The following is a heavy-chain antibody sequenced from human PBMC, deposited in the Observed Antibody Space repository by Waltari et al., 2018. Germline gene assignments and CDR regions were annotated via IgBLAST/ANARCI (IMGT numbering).Heavy chain of an antibody. D-gene: IGHD2-2*01. Sequence: QVQLQQWGAGLLKPSETLSLTCAVYGGSFSGYYWSWFRQPPGKGLEWIGEINHSGSTNYNPSLKSRVTISVDTSKNQFSLKLSSGTAADTAVYYCARLYCSRGCYMDVWGKGTTVTVSS. CDR1: GGSFSGYY. V-gene: IGHV4-34*01. CDR3: ARLYCSRGCYMDV. CDR2: INHSGST. J-gene: IGHJ6*03.